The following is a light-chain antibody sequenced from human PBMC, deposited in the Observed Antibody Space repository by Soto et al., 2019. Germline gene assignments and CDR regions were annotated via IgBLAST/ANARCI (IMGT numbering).Light chain of an antibody. CDR2: ATS. CDR3: QQTYTTPPFT. CDR1: QSISTY. V-gene: IGKV1-39*01. J-gene: IGKJ2*01. Sequence: DIQMTQSPSSLSASVGDRVTITCRASQSISTYLNWYQQKPGRAPNLLIYATSTLQSGVPSRFSGSGSGTDFTLTISSLQPEDFATYSCQQTYTTPPFTFGQGTKLEIK.